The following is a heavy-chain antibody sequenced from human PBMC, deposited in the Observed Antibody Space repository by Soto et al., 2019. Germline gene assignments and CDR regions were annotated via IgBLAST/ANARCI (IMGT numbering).Heavy chain of an antibody. CDR1: GGSISSSSQY. CDR2: IYYSGST. J-gene: IGHJ4*02. V-gene: IGHV4-39*01. Sequence: SETLSLTCTVSGGSISSSSQYWGWIRQPPGKGLEWIGSIYYSGSTYYNPSLKSRVTISVDTSKNQFSLKLSSVTAADTAVYYCARQQDFSFDYWGQGTLVTVSS. CDR3: ARQQDFSFDY.